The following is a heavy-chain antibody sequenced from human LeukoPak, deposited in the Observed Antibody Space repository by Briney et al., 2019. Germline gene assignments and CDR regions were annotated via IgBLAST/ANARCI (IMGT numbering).Heavy chain of an antibody. CDR1: GFTVSSNY. Sequence: GGSLRLSCAASGFTVSSNYMSWVRQAPGKGLEWVSFIYSGGSTYYADSVKGRFTISRDTSKSTLYLQMNSLRAEDTAVYYCAKGDKYSSTWGSSRFGRAIDYWGQGTLVTVSS. J-gene: IGHJ4*02. CDR2: IYSGGST. CDR3: AKGDKYSSTWGSSRFGRAIDY. V-gene: IGHV3-66*02. D-gene: IGHD6-13*01.